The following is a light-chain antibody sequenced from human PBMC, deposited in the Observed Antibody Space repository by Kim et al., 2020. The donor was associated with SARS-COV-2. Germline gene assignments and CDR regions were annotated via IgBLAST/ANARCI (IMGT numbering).Light chain of an antibody. CDR1: SSDVGAYNH. J-gene: IGLJ3*02. V-gene: IGLV2-14*04. Sequence: GQSVTISCTGTSSDVGAYNHVAWHQQHPGKAPKLMIFNVNRRPSGVSKRFSGSKSDNTASLTISGLQAEDEADYYCISYTTSDTWVFGGGTKLTVL. CDR2: NVN. CDR3: ISYTTSDTWV.